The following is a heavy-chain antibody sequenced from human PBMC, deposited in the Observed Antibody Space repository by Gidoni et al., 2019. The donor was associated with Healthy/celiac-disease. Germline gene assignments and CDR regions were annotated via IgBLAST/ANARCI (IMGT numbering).Heavy chain of an antibody. Sequence: QVQLVQSGAEVKKPGSSVKVSCKASGGTFSSYAISWVRQAPGQGLEWRGGIIPICGTANYAQKFQGRVTITADESTSTAYMELSSLRSEDTAVYYCARSDILTGHAPTNWFDPWGQGTLVTVSS. CDR1: GGTFSSYA. J-gene: IGHJ5*02. CDR2: IIPICGTA. CDR3: ARSDILTGHAPTNWFDP. V-gene: IGHV1-69*01. D-gene: IGHD3-9*01.